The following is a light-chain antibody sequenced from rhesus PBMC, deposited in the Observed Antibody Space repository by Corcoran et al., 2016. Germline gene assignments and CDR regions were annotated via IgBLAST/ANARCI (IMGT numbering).Light chain of an antibody. Sequence: DIQMTQSPSSLSASVGDKVTITCRASQGISSWLAWYQQKPGKAPKFLIYKASNLQGGVPSRFSGSGSGTDYTFTISSLQPEDVATYYCQQSFGGPPTFGGGTKVELK. CDR3: QQSFGGPPT. V-gene: IGKV1-21*01. J-gene: IGKJ4*01. CDR2: KAS. CDR1: QGISSW.